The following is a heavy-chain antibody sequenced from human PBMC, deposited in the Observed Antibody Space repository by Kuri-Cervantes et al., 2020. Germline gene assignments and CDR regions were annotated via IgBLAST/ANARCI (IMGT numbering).Heavy chain of an antibody. CDR3: AKDNGVGQWLVVGFDI. D-gene: IGHD6-19*01. V-gene: IGHV3-7*03. J-gene: IGHJ3*02. CDR1: GITSNTYW. Sequence: GESLKISCTDSGITSNTYWMTWVRQAPGKGLQWVANMKLDGSERCYVDSVKGRFTISRDNTKNSLYLQMNSLRAEDAALYYCAKDNGVGQWLVVGFDIWGQGTMVTVSS. CDR2: MKLDGSER.